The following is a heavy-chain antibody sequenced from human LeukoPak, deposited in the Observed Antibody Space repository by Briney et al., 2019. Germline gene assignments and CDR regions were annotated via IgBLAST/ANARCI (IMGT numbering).Heavy chain of an antibody. CDR1: GFTSSNFA. D-gene: IGHD3-22*01. CDR3: VKGATSGYYSYFDY. CDR2: ISSTGGST. J-gene: IGHJ4*02. Sequence: PGGSLRLSCSASGFTSSNFAMHWVRQAPGKGLGYVSGISSTGGSTNYADSVKGRFTISRDNSKNTLYLQMSSLRAEDTAMYFCVKGATSGYYSYFDYWGQGTLVTVSS. V-gene: IGHV3-64D*06.